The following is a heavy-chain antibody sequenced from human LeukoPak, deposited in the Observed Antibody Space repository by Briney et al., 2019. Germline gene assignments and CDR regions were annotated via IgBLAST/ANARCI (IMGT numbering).Heavy chain of an antibody. J-gene: IGHJ4*02. CDR2: IYHSGSI. CDR1: GGSIRNYY. CDR3: TRGGELMNY. V-gene: IGHV4-59*08. D-gene: IGHD1-26*01. Sequence: SETLSLTCTVSGGSIRNYYWSWIRQPPGKGLEWIGYIYHSGSINYNPSLKSRVTISIDTSKNQFSLKVSSVTAADTAVYYCTRGGELMNYWGQGTLVTVSS.